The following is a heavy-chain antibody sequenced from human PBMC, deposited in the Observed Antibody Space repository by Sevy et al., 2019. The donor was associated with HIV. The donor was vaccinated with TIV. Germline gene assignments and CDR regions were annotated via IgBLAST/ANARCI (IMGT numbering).Heavy chain of an antibody. CDR1: GFTFRNYW. CDR3: ARGSRLTEV. Sequence: GGSLRLSCAVSGFTFRNYWMSWVRQAPGKGLEWVAKIKEDGSEKQCVDSVKGRFTISRDNAKNELYLQMNSLRAEDTAVYYCARGSRLTEVWGKGTTVTVSS. V-gene: IGHV3-7*01. J-gene: IGHJ6*04. CDR2: IKEDGSEK. D-gene: IGHD3-16*01.